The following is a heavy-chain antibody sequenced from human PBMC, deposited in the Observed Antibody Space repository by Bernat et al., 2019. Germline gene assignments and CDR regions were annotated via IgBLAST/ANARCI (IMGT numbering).Heavy chain of an antibody. CDR1: GGTFSTYT. CDR3: ARRVAGTTSSFDY. D-gene: IGHD1-7*01. J-gene: IGHJ4*02. V-gene: IGHV1-69*02. Sequence: QVQLVQSGAEVKKPGSSVNVSCKASGGTFSTYTISWVRQAPGQGLEWMGRIIPIVGVAMYAQKFQGRVTITADKSTSTAYMELSSLRSEDTAVYYCARRVAGTTSSFDYWGQGTPVTVFS. CDR2: IIPIVGVA.